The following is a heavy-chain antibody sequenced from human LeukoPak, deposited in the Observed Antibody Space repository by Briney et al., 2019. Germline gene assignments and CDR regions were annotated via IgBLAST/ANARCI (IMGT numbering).Heavy chain of an antibody. CDR2: ISSSSSTI. V-gene: IGHV3-48*04. Sequence: PGGSLRLSCAASGFTFSSYSMNWVRQAPGKGLEWVSYISSSSSTIYYADSVKGRFTISRDNAKNSLYLQMNSLRAEDTAVYYCARDWRNWFDPWGQGTLVTVSS. J-gene: IGHJ5*02. D-gene: IGHD3-3*01. CDR1: GFTFSSYS. CDR3: ARDWRNWFDP.